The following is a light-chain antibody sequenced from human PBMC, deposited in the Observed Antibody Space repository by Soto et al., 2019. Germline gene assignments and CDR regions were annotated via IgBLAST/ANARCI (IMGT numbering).Light chain of an antibody. CDR2: GAS. V-gene: IGKV3-20*01. J-gene: IGKJ4*01. Sequence: EIVLTQSPGTLSLSPGERATLSCRASQSVSSSFLAWYQQKPGQAPRLLIYGASSRATGIPDRFSGSGSGTDFTLTISRLEPEDVAVYSCEQYSSSPLTFGGETKVEVK. CDR3: EQYSSSPLT. CDR1: QSVSSSF.